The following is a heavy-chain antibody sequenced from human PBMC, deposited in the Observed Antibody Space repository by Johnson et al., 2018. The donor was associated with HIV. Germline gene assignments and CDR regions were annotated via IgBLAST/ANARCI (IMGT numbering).Heavy chain of an antibody. D-gene: IGHD5-18*01. Sequence: QVQLVESGGGVVQPGKSLRLSCAASGFTFRTFPMHWVRQAPGKGLEWMAFISYNEDKKYYADSVKGRFTISRDNSKNFLYLQMNSLRPEDTAVYYCARDGRDLVTRGSFDVWGQGTVVTVSS. J-gene: IGHJ3*01. CDR1: GFTFRTFP. CDR2: ISYNEDKK. V-gene: IGHV3-30*14. CDR3: ARDGRDLVTRGSFDV.